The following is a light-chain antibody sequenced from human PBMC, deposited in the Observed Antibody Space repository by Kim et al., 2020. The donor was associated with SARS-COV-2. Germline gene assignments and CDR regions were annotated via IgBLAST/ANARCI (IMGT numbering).Light chain of an antibody. V-gene: IGLV6-57*03. CDR3: QSFAGSAWV. J-gene: IGLJ3*02. CDR2: EDN. CDR1: SGFLASDY. Sequence: GKTLTISCTRTSGFLASDYVQWYQQRPGSAPTTVIYEDNLRPSGVPDRFSGSIDSSSNTASLTISGLETEDEADYYCQSFAGSAWVFGGGTQLTVL.